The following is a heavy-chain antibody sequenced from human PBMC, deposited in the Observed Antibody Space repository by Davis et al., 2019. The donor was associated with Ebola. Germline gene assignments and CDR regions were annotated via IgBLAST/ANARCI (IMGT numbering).Heavy chain of an antibody. Sequence: MPSETLSLTCTVSGGSISSYYWSWIRQPPGKGLEWIGYIYYSGSTNYNPSLKSRVTISVDTSKNQFSLKLSSVTAADTAVYYCARGGYRYCSSTSCYRRTNWFDPWGQGTLVTVSS. V-gene: IGHV4-59*01. CDR1: GGSISSYY. CDR2: IYYSGST. CDR3: ARGGYRYCSSTSCYRRTNWFDP. D-gene: IGHD2-2*02. J-gene: IGHJ5*02.